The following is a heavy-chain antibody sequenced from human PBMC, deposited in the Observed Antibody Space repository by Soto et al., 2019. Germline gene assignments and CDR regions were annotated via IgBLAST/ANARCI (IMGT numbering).Heavy chain of an antibody. CDR3: ARAAVAGTGVHSHYCYGMGV. J-gene: IGHJ6*02. V-gene: IGHV4-4*02. CDR2: IYHSGST. CDR1: GGSISSSNW. D-gene: IGHD6-19*01. Sequence: PSETLSLTCAVSGGSISSSNWWSWVRQPPGKGLEWIGEIYHSGSTNYNPSLKSRVTISVDKSKNQFSLKLSSVTAADTAVYYCARAAVAGTGVHSHYCYGMGVWGQGTTVTVSS.